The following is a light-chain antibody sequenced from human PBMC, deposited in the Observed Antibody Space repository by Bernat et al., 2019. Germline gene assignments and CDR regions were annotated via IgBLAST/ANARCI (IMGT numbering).Light chain of an antibody. J-gene: IGKJ2*01. CDR1: QDISRP. CDR3: QQSHNLPYT. Sequence: DIQMTQSPSSLSASVGDRVTITCQASQDISRPLNWYQQKPCKAPKLLIYDVSNLETRVQSRFSGSGSGTDFTFTISDLQPNDIATYFCQQSHNLPYTFCQGTKLESK. CDR2: DVS. V-gene: IGKV1-33*01.